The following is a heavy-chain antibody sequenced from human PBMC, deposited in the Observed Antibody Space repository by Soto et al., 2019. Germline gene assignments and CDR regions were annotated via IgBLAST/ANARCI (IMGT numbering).Heavy chain of an antibody. D-gene: IGHD3-22*01. CDR3: VKTYDGSGQPSHYFDP. J-gene: IGHJ5*02. V-gene: IGHV1-2*02. CDR2: INPKSGGT. Sequence: ASVKVSCKTSGYTFTDYFIHWVRQAPGQGLEWMGWINPKSGGTNYAQRFQGRVTMTRDTSISTVYMDLSGLRSDDTATYHCVKTYDGSGQPSHYFDPWGQGTPVTVSS. CDR1: GYTFTDYF.